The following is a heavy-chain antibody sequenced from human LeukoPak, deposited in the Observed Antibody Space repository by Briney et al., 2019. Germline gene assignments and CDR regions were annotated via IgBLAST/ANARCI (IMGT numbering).Heavy chain of an antibody. D-gene: IGHD2-15*01. Sequence: GESLKISCKGSGYSFTSYWIGWVCQMPGKGLEWMGIIYPGDSDTRYSPSFQGQVTISADKSISTAYLQWSSLKASDTAMYYCARQRGYCSGGSCYSYNFDYWGQGTLVTVSS. CDR2: IYPGDSDT. CDR1: GYSFTSYW. J-gene: IGHJ4*02. CDR3: ARQRGYCSGGSCYSYNFDY. V-gene: IGHV5-51*01.